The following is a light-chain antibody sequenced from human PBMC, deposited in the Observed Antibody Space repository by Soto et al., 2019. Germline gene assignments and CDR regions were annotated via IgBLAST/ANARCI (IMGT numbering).Light chain of an antibody. Sequence: QSALPQPASVSGSPGQSISISCTGTSSDVGKYKFVSWYQQHPGKAPKHRIYEATKWPSGVSNRFSGSKSGNTASLTISGLQAEDEADYYCCSLAGSGTVVFGGGTKLTVL. CDR1: SSDVGKYKF. V-gene: IGLV2-23*01. CDR2: EAT. J-gene: IGLJ3*02. CDR3: CSLAGSGTVV.